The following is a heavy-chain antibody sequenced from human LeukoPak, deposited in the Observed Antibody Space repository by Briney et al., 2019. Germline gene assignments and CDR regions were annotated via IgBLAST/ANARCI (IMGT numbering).Heavy chain of an antibody. J-gene: IGHJ4*02. Sequence: ASVKVSCKVSGYTLTELSMHWVRQAPGKGLEWMGGFDPEDGETIYAQKFQGRVTMTEDTSTDPAYMELSSLRSEDTAVYYCATDIFVDTAMVGFDYWGQGTLVTVSS. V-gene: IGHV1-24*01. CDR2: FDPEDGET. CDR1: GYTLTELS. D-gene: IGHD5-18*01. CDR3: ATDIFVDTAMVGFDY.